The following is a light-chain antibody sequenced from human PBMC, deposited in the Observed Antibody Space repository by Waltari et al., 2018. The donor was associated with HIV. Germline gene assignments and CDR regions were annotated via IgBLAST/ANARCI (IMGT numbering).Light chain of an antibody. CDR2: RNN. CDR3: AAWDGSLSVVL. Sequence: QSELTQPPSASGTSGQRVTIHCSGTSPNIGSNHVTWYQQGPGKAPKLLIYRNNQRPSGVPDRFSGSKSGTSASLAISGLRSDDEADYYCAAWDGSLSVVLFGGGTKLTVL. J-gene: IGLJ3*02. V-gene: IGLV1-47*01. CDR1: SPNIGSNH.